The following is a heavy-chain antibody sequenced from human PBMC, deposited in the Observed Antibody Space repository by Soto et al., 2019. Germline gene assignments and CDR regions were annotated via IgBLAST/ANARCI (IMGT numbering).Heavy chain of an antibody. CDR1: GFTFSSYW. J-gene: IGHJ6*02. D-gene: IGHD6-6*01. CDR2: IKQDGSEK. Sequence: GGSLRLSCAASGFTFSSYWMSWVRQAPGKGLEWVANIKQDGSEKYYVDSVKGRFTISRDNAKNSLYLQMNSLRAEDTAVYYCARDKAALPYYYYGMDVWGQGTTVTVSS. CDR3: ARDKAALPYYYYGMDV. V-gene: IGHV3-7*01.